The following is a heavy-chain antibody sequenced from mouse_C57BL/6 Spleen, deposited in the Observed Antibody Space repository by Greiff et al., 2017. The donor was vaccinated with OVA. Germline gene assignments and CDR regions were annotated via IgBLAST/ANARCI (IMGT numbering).Heavy chain of an antibody. CDR1: GYTFTSYW. Sequence: VQLQQPGAELVKPGASVKLSCKASGYTFTSYWMHWVKQRPGQGLEWIGMIHPNSGSTNYNEKFKSKATLTVDKSSSTAYMQLSSLTSEDSAVYYCARYGYSYYAMDYWGQGTSVTVSS. CDR2: IHPNSGST. D-gene: IGHD2-2*01. V-gene: IGHV1-64*01. J-gene: IGHJ4*01. CDR3: ARYGYSYYAMDY.